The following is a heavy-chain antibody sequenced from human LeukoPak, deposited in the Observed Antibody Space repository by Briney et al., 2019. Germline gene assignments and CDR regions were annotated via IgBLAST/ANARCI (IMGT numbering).Heavy chain of an antibody. D-gene: IGHD6-19*01. Sequence: SETLSLTCAVYGGSFSGYYWSWIRQPPGKGLEGIGNIYYSGSTNYNPSLKSRVTISSDTSKNQFSLKLSSVTAADTAMYYCARGVSGQWLVRGDWFDPWGQGTLVTVSS. CDR2: IYYSGST. CDR3: ARGVSGQWLVRGDWFDP. CDR1: GGSFSGYY. V-gene: IGHV4-59*01. J-gene: IGHJ5*02.